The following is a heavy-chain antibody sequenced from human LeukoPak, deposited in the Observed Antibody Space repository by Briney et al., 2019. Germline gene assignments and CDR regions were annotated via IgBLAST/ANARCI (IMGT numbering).Heavy chain of an antibody. Sequence: GGSLRLSCAASGFAFSDYYMSWIRQAPEKGLEWVAKIKPDGSEIYHVESVQGRFRISRDNAQNSLYLQMNSLRAEDTAVYYCATSRFYLESWGQGTLVTVSS. V-gene: IGHV3-7*01. CDR1: GFAFSDYY. CDR3: ATSRFYLES. J-gene: IGHJ4*02. CDR2: IKPDGSEI.